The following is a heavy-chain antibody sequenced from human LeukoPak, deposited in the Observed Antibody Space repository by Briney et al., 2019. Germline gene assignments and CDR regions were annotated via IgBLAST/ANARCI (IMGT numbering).Heavy chain of an antibody. V-gene: IGHV4-59*12. CDR3: ARDPEAAAD. D-gene: IGHD6-13*01. J-gene: IGHJ4*02. CDR1: GGSISSYY. CDR2: IYYSGST. Sequence: SETLSLTCTVSGGSISSYYWSWIRQPPGKGLEWIGYIYYSGSTNYNPPLKSRVTISVDTSKNQFSLKLSSVTAADTAVYYCARDPEAAADWGQGTLVTVSS.